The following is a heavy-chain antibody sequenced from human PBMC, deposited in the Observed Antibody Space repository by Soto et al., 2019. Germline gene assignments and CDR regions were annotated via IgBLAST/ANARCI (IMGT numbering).Heavy chain of an antibody. D-gene: IGHD6-19*01. CDR1: GYSFTSYW. CDR3: ARNGAVATLHYNYCMDV. J-gene: IGHJ6*02. Sequence: GECLKISCKGSGYSFTSYWNGWVRQMPGKGLEWMGIIYPGDSDTRYSPSFQGQVTISADKSISTAYLQWSSLKASDTAMYYCARNGAVATLHYNYCMDVCGQGPTVTVYS. V-gene: IGHV5-51*01. CDR2: IYPGDSDT.